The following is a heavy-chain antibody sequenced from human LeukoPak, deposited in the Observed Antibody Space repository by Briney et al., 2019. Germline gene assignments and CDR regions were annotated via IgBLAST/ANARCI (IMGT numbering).Heavy chain of an antibody. J-gene: IGHJ4*02. CDR2: IYSGGST. Sequence: GGSLRLSCAASGFTVSSNYMSWVRQAPGKGLEWVSVIYSGGSTYYADSVKGRFTISRDNSKNTLYLQMNSLRGEDTAVYYCAKDVTTGTLALDYWGQGTLVTVSS. CDR1: GFTVSSNY. V-gene: IGHV3-53*01. D-gene: IGHD1-1*01. CDR3: AKDVTTGTLALDY.